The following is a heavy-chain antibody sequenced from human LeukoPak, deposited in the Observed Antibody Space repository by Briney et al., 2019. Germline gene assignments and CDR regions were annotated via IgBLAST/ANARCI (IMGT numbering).Heavy chain of an antibody. J-gene: IGHJ6*03. CDR1: GVSISSGDYY. CDR3: ARDENSYYMDV. CDR2: ISYSGSI. V-gene: IGHV4-30-4*08. Sequence: PSETLSLTCAVSGVSISSGDYYWTWIRQPPGKGLEWIGYISYSGSIYYNPSLKSGITISLDTSKNQFSLKVTSVTAADTAVYYCARDENSYYMDVWGTGTTVTVSS.